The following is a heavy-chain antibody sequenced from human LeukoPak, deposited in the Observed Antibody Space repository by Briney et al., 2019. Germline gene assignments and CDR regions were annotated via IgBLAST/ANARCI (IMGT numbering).Heavy chain of an antibody. CDR2: INPNSGGT. Sequence: ASVKVSCKASGYTFTGYYMHWVRQAPGQGLEWMGWINPNSGGTNYAQKFQGRVTMTRDKSISTAYMELSRLRSDDTAVYYCGLGRGPGSPFDYWGQGTLVTVSS. J-gene: IGHJ4*02. V-gene: IGHV1-2*02. CDR3: GLGRGPGSPFDY. D-gene: IGHD6-19*01. CDR1: GYTFTGYY.